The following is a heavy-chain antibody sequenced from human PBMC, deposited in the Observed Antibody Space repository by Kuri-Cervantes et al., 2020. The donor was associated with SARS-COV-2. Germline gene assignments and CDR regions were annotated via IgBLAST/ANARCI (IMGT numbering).Heavy chain of an antibody. CDR2: IYYSGST. J-gene: IGHJ6*03. CDR3: ARLAGYDFWSGYSPEYYYYIDV. V-gene: IGHV4-39*01. Sequence: SETLSLTCTVSGGSTSSQSYYWGWIRQPPGKGLEWIGSIYYSGSTYYNPSLKSRVTISVDTSKNQFSLKLSSVTAADTAVYYCARLAGYDFWSGYSPEYYYYIDVWGKGTTVTVSS. CDR1: GGSTSSQSYY. D-gene: IGHD3-3*01.